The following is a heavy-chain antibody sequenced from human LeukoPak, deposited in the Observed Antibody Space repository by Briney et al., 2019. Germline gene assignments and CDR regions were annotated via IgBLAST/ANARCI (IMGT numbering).Heavy chain of an antibody. Sequence: GGSLRLSCAASGFTFSIYAMSWVRQAPGKGLEWVSAISGSGGNTYNADSVKGRFTTSRDNSKNTLYLQMNSLRAEDTAVYYCAKVGDFWSGQIDYWGQGTLVTVSS. CDR3: AKVGDFWSGQIDY. J-gene: IGHJ4*02. V-gene: IGHV3-23*01. D-gene: IGHD3-3*01. CDR2: ISGSGGNT. CDR1: GFTFSIYA.